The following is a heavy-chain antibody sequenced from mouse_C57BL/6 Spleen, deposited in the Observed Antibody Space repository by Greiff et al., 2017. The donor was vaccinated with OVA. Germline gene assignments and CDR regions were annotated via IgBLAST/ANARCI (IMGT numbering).Heavy chain of an antibody. V-gene: IGHV14-4*01. CDR2: IDPENGDT. Sequence: EVTLMESGAELVRPGASVKLSCTASGFNIKDDYMHWVKQRPEQGLEWIGWIDPENGDTEYASKFQGKATITADTSSNTAYLQLSSLTSEDTAVYYCTTGGYLFAYWGQGTLVTVSA. D-gene: IGHD5-1*01. J-gene: IGHJ3*01. CDR1: GFNIKDDY. CDR3: TTGGYLFAY.